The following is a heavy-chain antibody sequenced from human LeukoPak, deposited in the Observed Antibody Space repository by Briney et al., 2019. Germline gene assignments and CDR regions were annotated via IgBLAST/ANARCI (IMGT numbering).Heavy chain of an antibody. CDR2: INPSGGST. V-gene: IGHV1-46*01. CDR1: GYTFTSYY. D-gene: IGHD6-6*01. CDR3: ARDLSLAAHGPNDYFDY. Sequence: GASVKVSCKASGYTFTSYYMHWVRQAPGQGLEWMGIINPSGGSTSYAQKFQGRVTMTRDMSTSTVYMELSSLRSEDTAVYYCARDLSLAAHGPNDYFDYWGQGTLVTVSS. J-gene: IGHJ4*02.